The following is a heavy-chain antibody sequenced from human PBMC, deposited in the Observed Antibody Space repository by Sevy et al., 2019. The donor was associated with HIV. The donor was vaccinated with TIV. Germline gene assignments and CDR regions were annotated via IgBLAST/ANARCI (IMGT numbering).Heavy chain of an antibody. CDR2: ISNEGSNE. D-gene: IGHD2-2*01. J-gene: IGHJ4*02. CDR1: TFTFSHYA. V-gene: IGHV3-30*04. Sequence: GGSLRLSCAASTFTFSHYAMHWVRQAPGKGLQWVAGISNEGSNEYYTDSVKGRFTISRDNSKKTQNLEMNNLRVEDTALYYWGSDWGAPPAATLYCFDFWGQGLPVTVS. CDR3: GSDWGAPPAATLYCFDF.